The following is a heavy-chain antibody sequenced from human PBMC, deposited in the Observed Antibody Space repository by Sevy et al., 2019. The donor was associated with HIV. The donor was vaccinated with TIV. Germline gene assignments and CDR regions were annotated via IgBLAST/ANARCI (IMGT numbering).Heavy chain of an antibody. D-gene: IGHD2-21*01. Sequence: GGSLRLSCAASGFTFDDYAMHWVRQTPGKGLEWVSGISWNSGTIAYAGSVKGRFTISRDNAKNSLYLQMNSLRAEDTALYYCVKDIYDRGGVVSALDYWGQGTLVTVSS. CDR1: GFTFDDYA. CDR3: VKDIYDRGGVVSALDY. CDR2: ISWNSGTI. V-gene: IGHV3-9*01. J-gene: IGHJ4*02.